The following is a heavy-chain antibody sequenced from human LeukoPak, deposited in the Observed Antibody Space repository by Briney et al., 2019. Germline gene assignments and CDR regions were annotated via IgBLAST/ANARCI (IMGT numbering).Heavy chain of an antibody. J-gene: IGHJ6*02. D-gene: IGHD5-18*01. CDR3: ARAGYSYGYDYYYYGMDV. CDR2: IGTAGDT. Sequence: GGSLRLSCAASGFTFSSYDMHWVRQATGKGLEWVSAIGTAGDTYYPGSVTGRFTISRENAKNSLYLQMNSLRAEDTAVYYCARAGYSYGYDYYYYGMDVWGQGTTVTVSS. V-gene: IGHV3-13*01. CDR1: GFTFSSYD.